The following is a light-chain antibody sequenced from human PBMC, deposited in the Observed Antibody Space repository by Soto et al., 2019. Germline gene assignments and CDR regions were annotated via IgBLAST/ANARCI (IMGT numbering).Light chain of an antibody. Sequence: DIVLTQSPATLSLSPGDRGTLSCRDSRSVGSSLAWYQQTPGQAPRLPIHTASNRATGVPHRFSGSGSETDFALTISSLEPEDFALFFCQQRIYCPWTCGQGTKVDIK. CDR2: TAS. J-gene: IGKJ1*01. CDR3: QQRIYCPWT. CDR1: RSVGSS. V-gene: IGKV3-11*01.